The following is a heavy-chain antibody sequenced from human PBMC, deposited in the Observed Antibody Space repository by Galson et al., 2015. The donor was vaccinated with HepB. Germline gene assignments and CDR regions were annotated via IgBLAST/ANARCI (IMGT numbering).Heavy chain of an antibody. V-gene: IGHV3-53*01. J-gene: IGHJ4*02. CDR3: ARAGRIAAAGNGGY. CDR1: GFTVSNNY. Sequence: SLRLSCAASGFTVSNNYMSWVRQAPGKGLEWVSVIYSGGSTYYADSVKGRFTISRDNSKNTLYLQMTSLRVEDTAVYYCARAGRIAAAGNGGYWGQGTLVTVSS. CDR2: IYSGGST. D-gene: IGHD6-13*01.